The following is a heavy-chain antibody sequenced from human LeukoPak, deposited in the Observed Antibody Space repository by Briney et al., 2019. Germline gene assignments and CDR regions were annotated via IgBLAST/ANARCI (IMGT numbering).Heavy chain of an antibody. CDR2: IYTSGST. CDR1: GGSISSSSYY. D-gene: IGHD2-2*01. V-gene: IGHV4-61*02. J-gene: IGHJ5*02. Sequence: SETLSLTCTVSGGSISSSSYYWSWIRQPAGKGLEWIGRIYTSGSTNYNPSLKSRVTMSVDTSKNQFSLKLSSVTAADTAVYYCARDSGYGYCSSTSCYPGTEFDPWGQGTLVTVSS. CDR3: ARDSGYGYCSSTSCYPGTEFDP.